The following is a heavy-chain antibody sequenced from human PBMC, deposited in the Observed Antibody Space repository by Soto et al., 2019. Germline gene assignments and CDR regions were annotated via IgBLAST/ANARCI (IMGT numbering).Heavy chain of an antibody. CDR1: GGTFSSYA. V-gene: IGHV1-69*01. CDR2: IIPIFGTA. D-gene: IGHD5-12*01. J-gene: IGHJ6*02. CDR3: ARDRGRDGYNSPYYYYGMDV. Sequence: QVQLVQSGAEVKKPGYSVKVSCKASGGTFSSYAISWVRQAPGQGLEWMGGIIPIFGTANYAQKFQGRVTITADESTSTAYMELSSLRSEDTAVYYCARDRGRDGYNSPYYYYGMDVWGQGTTVTVSS.